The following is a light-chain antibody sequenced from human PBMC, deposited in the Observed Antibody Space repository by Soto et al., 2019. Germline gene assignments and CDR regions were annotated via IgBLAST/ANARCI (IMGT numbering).Light chain of an antibody. V-gene: IGKV3-15*01. CDR3: QQYHNWPPQYT. CDR2: GAS. CDR1: QTVASN. J-gene: IGKJ2*01. Sequence: EIVMTQSPASLSVSPGDGATLSCRASQTVASNLAWYQQKPGQGPRLLIHGASTRAAGVPARFSGSGSGTDFTLTISSLQSEDFEVYYCQQYHNWPPQYTFVQGTKLQIK.